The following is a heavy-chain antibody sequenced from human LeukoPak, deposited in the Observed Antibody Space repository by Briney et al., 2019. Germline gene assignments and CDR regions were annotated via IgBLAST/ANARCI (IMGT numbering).Heavy chain of an antibody. CDR2: INHSGST. CDR1: GGSFSGYY. J-gene: IGHJ6*03. CDR3: ARGVQLWANYYYYYYMDV. V-gene: IGHV4-34*01. D-gene: IGHD5-18*01. Sequence: SETLSLTCAVYGGSFSGYYWSWIHQPPGKGLEWIGEINHSGSTNYNPSLKSRVTISVDTSKNQFSLKLSSVTAADTAVYYCARGVQLWANYYYYYYMDVWGKGTTVTISS.